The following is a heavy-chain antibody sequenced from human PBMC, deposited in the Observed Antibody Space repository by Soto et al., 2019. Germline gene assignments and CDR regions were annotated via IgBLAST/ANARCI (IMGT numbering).Heavy chain of an antibody. CDR1: GYPVTAYY. CDR3: ARGGGVGVAGSAAFDM. CDR2: INPATGAA. J-gene: IGHJ3*02. V-gene: IGHV1-2*02. D-gene: IGHD3-3*01. Sequence: QLHLVQSGAVVKKPGASVTVSCSASGYPVTAYYMHWVRQAPGRGLEWMGGINPATGAAKYTQTFQGGATMTRDTSASTVFMELSGLPSEDTAVFYWARGGGVGVAGSAAFDMWGQGTVVTVSS.